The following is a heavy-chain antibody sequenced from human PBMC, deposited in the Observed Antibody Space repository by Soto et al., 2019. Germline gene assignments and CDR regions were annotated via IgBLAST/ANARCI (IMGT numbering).Heavy chain of an antibody. V-gene: IGHV4-4*02. CDR1: GGSITSANW. CDR3: ARVLRGWFDP. J-gene: IGHJ5*02. Sequence: QVQLQESGPGLVKPSGTLSLTCAVSGGSITSANWWTWVRQPPGGGLEWIGEISHSGITNYKASLKSRVTMSVDKTKNDVSLKLPSVTAADTAVYYCARVLRGWFDPWGQGTPVTVSS. CDR2: ISHSGIT.